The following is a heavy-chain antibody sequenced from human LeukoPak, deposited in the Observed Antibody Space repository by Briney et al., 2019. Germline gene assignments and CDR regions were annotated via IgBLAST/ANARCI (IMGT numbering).Heavy chain of an antibody. CDR2: INPNSGGT. D-gene: IGHD3-22*01. Sequence: GASVTVSCKASGYTFTGYYMHWVRQAPGQGLEWMGRINPNSGGTNYAQKFQGRVTMTRDTSISTAYMELSRLRSDDTAVYYCASYGYDSSGYYEYYFDYWGQGTLVTVSS. V-gene: IGHV1-2*06. J-gene: IGHJ4*02. CDR3: ASYGYDSSGYYEYYFDY. CDR1: GYTFTGYY.